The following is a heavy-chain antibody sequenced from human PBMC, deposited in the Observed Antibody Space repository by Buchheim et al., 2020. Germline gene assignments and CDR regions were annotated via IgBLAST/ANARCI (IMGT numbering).Heavy chain of an antibody. CDR1: GGSISSYY. CDR3: AREVGIAVAGTQRGLDYYYYGMDV. Sequence: QVQLQESGPGLVKPSQTLSLTCTVSGGSISSYYCSWIRQPPGKGLERIGYIYYRRSTNSNPSLKLRVPISVDTSKNQFSLKLSSVTAADTAVYYCAREVGIAVAGTQRGLDYYYYGMDVGGQGTT. J-gene: IGHJ6*02. V-gene: IGHV4-59*01. CDR2: IYYRRST. D-gene: IGHD6-19*01.